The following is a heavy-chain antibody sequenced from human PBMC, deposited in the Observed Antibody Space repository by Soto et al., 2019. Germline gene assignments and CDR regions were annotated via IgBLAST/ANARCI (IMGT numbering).Heavy chain of an antibody. CDR1: GGSISSYY. Sequence: PSENLSLTCTVSGGSISSYYWSWIRQPPGKGLEWIGYIYYSGSTNYNPSLKSRVTISVDTSKNQFSLKLSSVTAADTAVYYCARDQIAVAGSVYYYFGMDVWGQGATVT. D-gene: IGHD6-19*01. V-gene: IGHV4-59*01. CDR2: IYYSGST. CDR3: ARDQIAVAGSVYYYFGMDV. J-gene: IGHJ6*02.